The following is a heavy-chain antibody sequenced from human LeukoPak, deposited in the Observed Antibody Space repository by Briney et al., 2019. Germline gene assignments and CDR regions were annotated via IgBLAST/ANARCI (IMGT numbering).Heavy chain of an antibody. Sequence: GASVKVSCKASGYTFTSYDINWVRQATGQGLEWMGWMNPNSGNAGYAQKFQGRVTMTRTTSISTAYMELSSLRSEDTAVYYCARGLFYYDSSGYYSWFDPWGQGTLVTVSS. CDR1: GYTFTSYD. CDR3: ARGLFYYDSSGYYSWFDP. D-gene: IGHD3-22*01. V-gene: IGHV1-8*01. CDR2: MNPNSGNA. J-gene: IGHJ5*02.